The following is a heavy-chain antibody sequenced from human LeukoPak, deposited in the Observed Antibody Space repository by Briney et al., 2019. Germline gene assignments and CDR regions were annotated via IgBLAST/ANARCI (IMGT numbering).Heavy chain of an antibody. CDR3: ARVRLGYYYAFDI. Sequence: GGSLRLSCAASGFSFSSYALSWVRQAPGKGLEWVSAISGSGGSTYYADSVKGRFTISRDNAKNTLYLQMNSLRAEDTAVYYCARVRLGYYYAFDIWGQGTMVTVSS. CDR1: GFSFSSYA. CDR2: ISGSGGST. D-gene: IGHD3-22*01. V-gene: IGHV3-23*01. J-gene: IGHJ3*02.